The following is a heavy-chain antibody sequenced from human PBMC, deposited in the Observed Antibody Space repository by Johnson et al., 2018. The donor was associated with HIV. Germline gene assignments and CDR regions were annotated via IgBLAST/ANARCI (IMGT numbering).Heavy chain of an antibody. CDR3: AKVAYSDAFDI. V-gene: IGHV3-30*04. CDR1: GFTFSSYA. D-gene: IGHD1-1*01. Sequence: QVQLVESGGGVVQPGRSLRLSCAASGFTFSSYAMHWVRQAPGKGLEWVAVISYDGSNKYYADSVKGRFTISRDNSKNTLYLQMNSMRAEDTAVYYCAKVAYSDAFDIWGQGTMVTVSS. CDR2: ISYDGSNK. J-gene: IGHJ3*02.